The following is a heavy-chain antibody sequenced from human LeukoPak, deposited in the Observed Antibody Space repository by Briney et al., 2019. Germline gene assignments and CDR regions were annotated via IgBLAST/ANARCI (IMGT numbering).Heavy chain of an antibody. CDR2: ISSSGSTI. CDR1: GFTFSSYE. J-gene: IGHJ1*01. Sequence: GGSLRLSCAASGFTFSSYEMNWVRQAPGKGLEGVSYISSSGSTIYYADSVKGRLTISRDNAKNSLYMQMNSLRAEDTAVYYCARDGRDGYTQAAECFQHWGQGTLVTVSS. CDR3: ARDGRDGYTQAAECFQH. V-gene: IGHV3-48*03. D-gene: IGHD5-24*01.